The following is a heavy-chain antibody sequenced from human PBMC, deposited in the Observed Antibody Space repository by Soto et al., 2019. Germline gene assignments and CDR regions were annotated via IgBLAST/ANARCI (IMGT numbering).Heavy chain of an antibody. D-gene: IGHD4-17*01. V-gene: IGHV4-30-4*01. CDR3: ARDRTTVTYDAFDI. CDR1: GGSISSGDYY. CDR2: IYYSGST. Sequence: SETLSLTCTVSGGSISSGDYYWSWIRQPPGKGLEWIGYIYYSGSTYYNPSLKSRVTISVDTSKNQFSLKLSSVTAADTAVYYCARDRTTVTYDAFDIWGQGTMVTVSS. J-gene: IGHJ3*02.